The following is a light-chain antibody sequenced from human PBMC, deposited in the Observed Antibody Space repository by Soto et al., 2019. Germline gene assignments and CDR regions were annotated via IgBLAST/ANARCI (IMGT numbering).Light chain of an antibody. Sequence: ALTQPASVSGSPGQSITISCTGTSSDVGGYDYVSWFQQHPGKAPKLMIFEVSNRPSGVSYRSSGSKSGNTASLTISGLQAEDEADYYCSSYTITNHYVFGTGTKVTVL. CDR3: SSYTITNHYV. J-gene: IGLJ1*01. V-gene: IGLV2-14*01. CDR1: SSDVGGYDY. CDR2: EVS.